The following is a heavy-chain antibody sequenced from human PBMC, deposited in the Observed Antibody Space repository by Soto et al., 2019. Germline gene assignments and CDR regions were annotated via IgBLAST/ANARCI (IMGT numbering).Heavy chain of an antibody. D-gene: IGHD5-12*01. J-gene: IGHJ4*02. CDR2: IYHSGST. CDR1: GGSISSGGYS. CDR3: ARGYSGYNRV. Sequence: LSLTCAVSGGSISSGGYSWSWIRQPPGKGLEWIGYIYHSGSTYYNPSLKSRVTISVDRSKNQFSLKLSSVTAADTAVYYCARGYSGYNRVWGQGTLVSVSS. V-gene: IGHV4-30-2*01.